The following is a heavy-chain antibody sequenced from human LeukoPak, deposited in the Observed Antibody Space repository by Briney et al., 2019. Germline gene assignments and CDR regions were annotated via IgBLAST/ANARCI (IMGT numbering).Heavy chain of an antibody. CDR2: ISSSGSTI. V-gene: IGHV3-48*04. CDR1: GFTFSNFA. CDR3: ARVSTGTDAFDI. J-gene: IGHJ3*02. D-gene: IGHD3-9*01. Sequence: GGSLRLSCAASGFTFSNFAMNWVRQAPWKGLEWISYISSSGSTICYADSVKGRFTISRDNAKNSLYLQMNSLRAEDTAVYYCARVSTGTDAFDIWGQGTMVTVSS.